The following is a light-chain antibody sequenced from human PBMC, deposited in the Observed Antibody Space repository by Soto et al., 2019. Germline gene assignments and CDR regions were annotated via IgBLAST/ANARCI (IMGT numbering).Light chain of an antibody. CDR3: CSYAGGGAYV. CDR2: EVT. Sequence: QSALTQPASVSGYPGQSITISCTGTSSDVGSYNLVSWYQQYPGKAPKFMIYEVTKRPSGVANRFSGSKSGNTASLTISGLQAEDEADYYCCSYAGGGAYVFGIGTKLTVL. CDR1: SSDVGSYNL. J-gene: IGLJ1*01. V-gene: IGLV2-23*02.